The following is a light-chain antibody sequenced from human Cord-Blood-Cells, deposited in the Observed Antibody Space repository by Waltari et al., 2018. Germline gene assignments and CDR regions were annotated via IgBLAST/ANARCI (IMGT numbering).Light chain of an antibody. J-gene: IGLJ3*02. CDR3: CSYAGSSTWV. CDR2: EGS. CDR1: SSDVGSYNL. V-gene: IGLV2-23*01. Sequence: QSALTQPASVSGSPGRSITISCPGTSSDVGSYNLFSWSQQPPGKAPKLMIDEGSKRPSGVSNRFSGSKSGNTASLTISGLQAEDEADYYCCSYAGSSTWVFGGGTKLTVL.